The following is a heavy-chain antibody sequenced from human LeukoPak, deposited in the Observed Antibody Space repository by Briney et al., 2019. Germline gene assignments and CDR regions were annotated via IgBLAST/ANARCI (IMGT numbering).Heavy chain of an antibody. Sequence: GGSLRQSCSASGFTFCDYIVYWVRQSPGKGLECVSAIRRHGGTTFYADSVKGRFTISRDNSTNTLYLQKTSLRPDDTALYYCVKTYCGGDCYSSAKDYFDCWGQGTQVTVSS. V-gene: IGHV3-64D*09. J-gene: IGHJ4*01. CDR1: GFTFCDYI. CDR2: IRRHGGTT. CDR3: VKTYCGGDCYSSAKDYFDC. D-gene: IGHD2-21*02.